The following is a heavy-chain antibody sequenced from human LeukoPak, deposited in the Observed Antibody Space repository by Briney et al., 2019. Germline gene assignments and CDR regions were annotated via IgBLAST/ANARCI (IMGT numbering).Heavy chain of an antibody. J-gene: IGHJ4*02. CDR2: ISGSGGST. CDR1: GFTFSSYG. CDR3: AKYYGSGSPFDY. V-gene: IGHV3-23*01. D-gene: IGHD3-10*01. Sequence: GGSLRLPCAASGFTFSSYGMSWVRQAPGKGLEWVSAISGSGGSTYYADSVKGRFTISRDNSKNTLYLQLNSLRAEDTAVYYCAKYYGSGSPFDYWGQGTLVTVSS.